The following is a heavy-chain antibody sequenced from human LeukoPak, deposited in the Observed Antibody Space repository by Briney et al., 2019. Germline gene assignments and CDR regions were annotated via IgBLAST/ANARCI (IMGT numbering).Heavy chain of an antibody. Sequence: GGSLRLSCAASGFTFDDYGMSWVRQAPGKGLEWVSGINWNGGSTGYADSVKGRFTISRDNAKSSLYLQMNSLRAEDTALYYCARTAGFCSSTSCPYWFDPWGQGTLVTVSS. CDR3: ARTAGFCSSTSCPYWFDP. V-gene: IGHV3-20*04. D-gene: IGHD2-2*01. CDR1: GFTFDDYG. CDR2: INWNGGST. J-gene: IGHJ5*02.